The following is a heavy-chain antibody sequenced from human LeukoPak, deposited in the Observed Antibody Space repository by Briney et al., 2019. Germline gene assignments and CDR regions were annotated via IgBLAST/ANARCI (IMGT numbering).Heavy chain of an antibody. D-gene: IGHD2-2*02. CDR1: GFTFSSYS. Sequence: GGSLRLSCAASGFTFSSYSMNWVRQAPGKGLEWVSAISGSGGSTYYADSVKGRFTISRDNSKNTLYLQMNSLRAEDTAVYYCAKDPRAGYCSSTSCYTGGLFDYWGQGTLVTVSS. CDR3: AKDPRAGYCSSTSCYTGGLFDY. J-gene: IGHJ4*02. V-gene: IGHV3-23*01. CDR2: ISGSGGST.